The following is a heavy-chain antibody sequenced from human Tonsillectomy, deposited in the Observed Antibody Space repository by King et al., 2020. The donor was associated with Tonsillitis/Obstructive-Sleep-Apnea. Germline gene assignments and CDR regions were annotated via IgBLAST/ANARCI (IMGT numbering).Heavy chain of an antibody. CDR3: ARYYYYDTSGYYY. CDR1: GYSFTSYW. V-gene: IGHV5-10-1*01. CDR2: IDPSDSYT. J-gene: IGHJ4*02. Sequence: VQLVESGAEVKKPGESLRISCKGSGYSFTSYWITWVRQMPGKGLEWMGKIDPSDSYTNYSPSFQGHVTISADKSISTAYLQWSSLKASDTAMYYCARYYYYDTSGYYYWGQGTLVTVSS. D-gene: IGHD3-22*01.